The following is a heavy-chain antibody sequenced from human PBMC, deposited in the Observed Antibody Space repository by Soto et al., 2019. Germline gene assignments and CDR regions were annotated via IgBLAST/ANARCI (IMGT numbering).Heavy chain of an antibody. V-gene: IGHV4-34*01. CDR1: GGSFSGYY. CDR2: INHSGST. CDR3: ARRSKYNWFDP. Sequence: SETLSLTCAVYGGSFSGYYWSWIRQPPGKGLEWIGEINHSGSTNYNPSLKSRVTISVDTSRNQFSLKLSSVTAADTAVYYCARRSKYNWFDPWGQGTLVTVSS. J-gene: IGHJ5*02.